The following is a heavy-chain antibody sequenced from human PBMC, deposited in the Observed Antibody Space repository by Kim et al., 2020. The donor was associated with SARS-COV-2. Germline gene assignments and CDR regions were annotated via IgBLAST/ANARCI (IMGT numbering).Heavy chain of an antibody. CDR2: ISAYNGNS. D-gene: IGHD6-13*01. V-gene: IGHV1-18*01. Sequence: ASVKVSCKASGYTFTSYGISWVRQAPGQGLEWMGWISAYNGNSNYAQKLQGRVTMTTDTSTSTAYMELRSLRSGDTAVYYCARAFWGYSSSWYPRWFDPWGQRTLVTVSS. J-gene: IGHJ5*02. CDR1: GYTFTSYG. CDR3: ARAFWGYSSSWYPRWFDP.